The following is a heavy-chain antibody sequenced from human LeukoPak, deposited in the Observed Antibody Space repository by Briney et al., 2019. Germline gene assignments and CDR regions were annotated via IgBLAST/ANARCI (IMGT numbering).Heavy chain of an antibody. V-gene: IGHV4-4*09. CDR3: ARHGTRTQFYFDY. CDR1: GGSISSYY. D-gene: IGHD1-7*01. Sequence: SETLSLTCTVSGGSISSYYWSWIRQPPGKGLEWIGYIYTSGSTNYNPSLKSRVTISVDTSKNQFSLKLSSVTAADTAVYYCARHGTRTQFYFDYWGQGTLVTVSS. J-gene: IGHJ4*02. CDR2: IYTSGST.